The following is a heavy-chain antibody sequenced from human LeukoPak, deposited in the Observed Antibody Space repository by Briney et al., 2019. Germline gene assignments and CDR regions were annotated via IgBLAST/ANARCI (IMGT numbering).Heavy chain of an antibody. CDR2: IYYSGST. V-gene: IGHV4-39*01. CDR3: ARHASSVNWFDP. D-gene: IGHD6-19*01. Sequence: SETLSLTCTVSGGSISSSSYYWGWIRQPPGKGLEWIGGIYYSGSTYYNPSLKSRVTISVDTSKNQFSLKLSSVTAADTAVYYCARHASSVNWFDPWGQGTLVTVSS. CDR1: GGSISSSSYY. J-gene: IGHJ5*02.